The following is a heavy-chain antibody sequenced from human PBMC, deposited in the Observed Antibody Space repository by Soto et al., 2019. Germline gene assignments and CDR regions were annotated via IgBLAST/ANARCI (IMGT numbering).Heavy chain of an antibody. Sequence: PSETLSLTCTVSGGSISSYYWSWIRQPPGKGLEWIGCIYYSGSTNYNPSLKSRVTISVDTSKNQFSLKLSSVTAADTAVYYCARDDYGDYESWFDPWGQGTLVTVSS. CDR3: ARDDYGDYESWFDP. D-gene: IGHD4-17*01. V-gene: IGHV4-59*01. J-gene: IGHJ5*02. CDR2: IYYSGST. CDR1: GGSISSYY.